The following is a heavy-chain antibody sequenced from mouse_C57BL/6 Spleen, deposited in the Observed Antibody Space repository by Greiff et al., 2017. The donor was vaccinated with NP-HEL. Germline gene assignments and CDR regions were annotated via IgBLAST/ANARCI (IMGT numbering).Heavy chain of an antibody. CDR3: ASQYYGSSFFAY. J-gene: IGHJ3*01. D-gene: IGHD1-1*01. Sequence: QVQLQQPGAELVRPGTSVKLSCKASGYTFTSYWMHWVKQRPGQGLEWIGVIDPSDSYTNYNQKFKGKATLTVDTSSSTAYMQLSSLTSEDSAVYYCASQYYGSSFFAYWGQGTLVTVSA. CDR1: GYTFTSYW. V-gene: IGHV1-59*01. CDR2: IDPSDSYT.